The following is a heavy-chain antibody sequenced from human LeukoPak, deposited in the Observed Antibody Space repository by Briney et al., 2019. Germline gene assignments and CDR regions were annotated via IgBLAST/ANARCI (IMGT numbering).Heavy chain of an antibody. Sequence: ASVKVSCKASGYTFTSYGISWVRQAPGQGLEWMGWINPNSGGTNYAQKFQGRVTMTRDTSISTAYMELSRLRSDDTAVYYCARVYTTTYYYDSSGYPEDYWGQGTLVTVSS. V-gene: IGHV1-2*02. D-gene: IGHD3-22*01. CDR1: GYTFTSYG. J-gene: IGHJ4*02. CDR2: INPNSGGT. CDR3: ARVYTTTYYYDSSGYPEDY.